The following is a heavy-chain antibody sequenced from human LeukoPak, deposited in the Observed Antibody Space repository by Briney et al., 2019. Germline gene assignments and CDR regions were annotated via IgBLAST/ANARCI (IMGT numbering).Heavy chain of an antibody. J-gene: IGHJ4*02. CDR2: ISGDGGST. CDR3: AKTKGEMATILPIDY. CDR1: GFTFDDYA. V-gene: IGHV3-43*02. Sequence: GGSLRPSCAASGFTFDDYAMHWVRQAPGKGLEWVSLISGDGGSTYYADSVKGRFTISRDNSKNSLYLQMNSLRTEDTALYYCAKTKGEMATILPIDYWGQGTLVTVSS. D-gene: IGHD5-24*01.